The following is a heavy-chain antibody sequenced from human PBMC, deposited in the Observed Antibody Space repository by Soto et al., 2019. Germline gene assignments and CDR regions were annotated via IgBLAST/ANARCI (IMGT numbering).Heavy chain of an antibody. CDR2: IITFFGAA. D-gene: IGHD1-1*01. V-gene: IGHV1-69*13. CDR3: ARGGKERFRGSGMDV. CDR1: GGRFNTYA. J-gene: IGHJ6*02. Sequence: SVKVSCKASGGRFNTYAINWVRQAPGQGLEWLGGIITFFGAAMYAQKFQGRVTITADEFTSTAYMELSSLRSEDTAVYYCARGGKERFRGSGMDVWGQGTTVTVSS.